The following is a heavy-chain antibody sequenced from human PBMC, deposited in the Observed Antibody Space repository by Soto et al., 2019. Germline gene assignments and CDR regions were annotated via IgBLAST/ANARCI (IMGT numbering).Heavy chain of an antibody. J-gene: IGHJ4*02. Sequence: PSETLSLTCTVSGDSFSSDDYYWSWIRQPPGKGLEWLGYISYRVDTYYSPSLKSRVTMSIDTSKNHFSLNVSSVTAADTAVYYWARVAGVAYCGGDCYHFDYWGQGTLVTVSS. CDR2: ISYRVDT. CDR1: GDSFSSDDYY. V-gene: IGHV4-30-4*01. CDR3: ARVAGVAYCGGDCYHFDY. D-gene: IGHD2-21*02.